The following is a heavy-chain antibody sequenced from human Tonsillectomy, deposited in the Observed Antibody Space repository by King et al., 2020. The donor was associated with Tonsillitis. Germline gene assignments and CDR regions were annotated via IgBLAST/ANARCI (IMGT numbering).Heavy chain of an antibody. CDR3: ARKIPAPVTPYFDY. Sequence: VQLVESGGGLIQPGGSLRLSCAASGFTVSSHYMTWVRQAPGKGLEWVSIIYSGDSTYYADSLKGRCTISRDHSKNTRYLQMNRLRAEDTAIYYCARKIPAPVTPYFDYWGQGTLVTVSS. CDR1: GFTVSSHY. J-gene: IGHJ4*02. D-gene: IGHD6-13*01. CDR2: IYSGDST. V-gene: IGHV3-53*01.